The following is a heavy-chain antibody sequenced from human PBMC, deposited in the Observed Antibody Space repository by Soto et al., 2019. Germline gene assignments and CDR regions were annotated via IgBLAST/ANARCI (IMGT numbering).Heavy chain of an antibody. Sequence: QVQLVESAAEVKKPGASVKVSCKASGYTFTNYGISWVRQAPGQGLECMGWISAYNGKTNYAQKLQGRVTMTTDTSTSTAYMELRSLRSDDTAVYYCARLLGAPNWFDPWGQGTLVTVSS. D-gene: IGHD3-10*01. CDR2: ISAYNGKT. CDR3: ARLLGAPNWFDP. V-gene: IGHV1-18*01. CDR1: GYTFTNYG. J-gene: IGHJ5*02.